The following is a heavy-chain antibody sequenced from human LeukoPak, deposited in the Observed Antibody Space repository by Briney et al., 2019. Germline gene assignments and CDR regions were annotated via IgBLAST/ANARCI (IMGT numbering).Heavy chain of an antibody. CDR1: GFTFRSYW. CDR3: AKDSDYYDSSGLNWFDP. CDR2: IKQDGSET. D-gene: IGHD3-22*01. Sequence: GGSLRLSCAASGFTFRSYWMTWVRQYPGKGLEWVANIKQDGSETYYADSVKGRFTISRDNAKRSLYLQMNSLRAEDTDVYYCAKDSDYYDSSGLNWFDPWGQGTLVTVSS. V-gene: IGHV3-7*03. J-gene: IGHJ5*02.